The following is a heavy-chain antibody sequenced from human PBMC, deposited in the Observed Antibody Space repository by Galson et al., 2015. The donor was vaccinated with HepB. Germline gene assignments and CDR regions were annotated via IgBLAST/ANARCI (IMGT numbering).Heavy chain of an antibody. J-gene: IGHJ4*02. CDR2: ISYNGGFT. V-gene: IGHV3-23*01. CDR1: GFTFSSYA. CDR3: AKDRQTDPVFRFLAPGYYFDY. Sequence: SLRLSCAASGFTFSSYAMGWVRQAPGKGLEWVSAISYNGGFTYYADSVRGRFTISRDNSKTTLYLQMNSLRAEDTAIYYCAKDRQTDPVFRFLAPGYYFDYWGQGNLVTVSS. D-gene: IGHD3-3*01.